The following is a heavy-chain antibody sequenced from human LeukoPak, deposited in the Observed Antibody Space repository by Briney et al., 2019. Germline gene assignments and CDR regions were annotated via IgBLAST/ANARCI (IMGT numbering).Heavy chain of an antibody. CDR3: AKVYRDNGDYFAFNV. CDR2: ISYSGGDNK. J-gene: IGHJ3*01. V-gene: IGHV3-30*04. D-gene: IGHD4-17*01. CDR1: GFTFSSYA. Sequence: GGSLRLSCAASGFTFSSYAMHWVRQAPGKGLEWVAVISYSGGDNKYYADSVNGRFTISRDNSKNTLYLQMNSLRAEDTAVYYCAKVYRDNGDYFAFNVWGQGTMVTVSS.